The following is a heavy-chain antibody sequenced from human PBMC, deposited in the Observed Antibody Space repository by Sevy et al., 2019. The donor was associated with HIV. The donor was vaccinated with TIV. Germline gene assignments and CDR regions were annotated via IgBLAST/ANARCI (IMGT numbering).Heavy chain of an antibody. Sequence: GGSLRLSCAASGFTFSTYAIHWVHQAPGKGLEWVAVVSYGGNNKYYADSVKGRFTISRDNSKNTLYLQMNSLRAEDTAVYYCARAFGLRHFDYWGQGTLVTVSS. CDR2: VSYGGNNK. CDR3: ARAFGLRHFDY. J-gene: IGHJ4*02. CDR1: GFTFSTYA. D-gene: IGHD5-12*01. V-gene: IGHV3-30*04.